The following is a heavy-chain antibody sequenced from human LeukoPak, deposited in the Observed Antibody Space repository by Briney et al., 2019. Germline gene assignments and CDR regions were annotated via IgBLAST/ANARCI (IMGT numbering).Heavy chain of an antibody. CDR3: ARGWNTMVRGVRRWFDP. CDR2: INPSGGST. Sequence: ASVKVSCKASGYTFTSYYMHWVRQAPGQGLEWLGIINPSGGSTSYAQKFQGRVTMTRDTSTSTVYMELSSLRSEDTAVYYCARGWNTMVRGVRRWFDPWGQGTLVTVSS. CDR1: GYTFTSYY. J-gene: IGHJ5*02. D-gene: IGHD3-10*01. V-gene: IGHV1-46*01.